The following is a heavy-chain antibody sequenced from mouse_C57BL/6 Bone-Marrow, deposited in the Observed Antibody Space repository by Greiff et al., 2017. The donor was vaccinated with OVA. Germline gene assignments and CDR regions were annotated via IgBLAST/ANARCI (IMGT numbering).Heavy chain of an antibody. J-gene: IGHJ2*01. Sequence: VQLQQSGPELVKPGASVKISCKASGYTFTDYYMNWVKQSHGKSLEWIGDINPNNGGTSYNQKFKGKATLTVDKSSSTAYMELRSLTSEVSAVYYCARKAAQDTLDYWGQGTTLTVSS. V-gene: IGHV1-26*01. CDR3: ARKAAQDTLDY. D-gene: IGHD3-2*02. CDR1: GYTFTDYY. CDR2: INPNNGGT.